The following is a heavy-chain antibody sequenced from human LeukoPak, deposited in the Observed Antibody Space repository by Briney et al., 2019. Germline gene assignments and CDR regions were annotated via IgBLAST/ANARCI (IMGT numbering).Heavy chain of an antibody. J-gene: IGHJ4*02. CDR2: IYYNGST. CDR3: ARQVQCSGGSCYYFDY. Sequence: SETLSLTCTVSGGSISSSSYYWGWIRQPPGKGLEWIGSIYYNGSTYYNPSLKSRVTISVDTSKNQFSLKLSSVTAADTAVYYCARQVQCSGGSCYYFDYWGQGTLVTVSS. V-gene: IGHV4-39*01. D-gene: IGHD2-15*01. CDR1: GGSISSSSYY.